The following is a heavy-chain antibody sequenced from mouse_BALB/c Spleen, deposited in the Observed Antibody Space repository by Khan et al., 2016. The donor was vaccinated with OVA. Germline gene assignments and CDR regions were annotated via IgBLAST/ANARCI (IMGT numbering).Heavy chain of an antibody. V-gene: IGHV1-4*01. CDR2: INPSNGYT. D-gene: IGHD2-14*01. CDR3: VRDGAYHRNDGWFAY. J-gene: IGHJ3*01. CDR1: GYTFSSYT. Sequence: QVQLKESGDGLARPGASVKMSCKASGYTFSSYTNHWIKLRPGQGLERIGYINPSNGYTNFNQKFKDKATLTADKSSTTAYMELSSLTSDDSALYNCVRDGAYHRNDGWFAYWGQGTLVTVSA.